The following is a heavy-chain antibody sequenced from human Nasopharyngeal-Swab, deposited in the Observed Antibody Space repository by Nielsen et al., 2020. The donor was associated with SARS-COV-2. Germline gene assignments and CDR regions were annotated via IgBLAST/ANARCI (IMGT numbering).Heavy chain of an antibody. CDR2: IIPIFGTA. CDR1: GGTFSSYA. Sequence: SVKVSCKASGGTFSSYAISWVRQAPGQGLEWMGGIIPIFGTANYAQKFQGRVTITADESTSTASMELSSLRSEDTAVYYCARDTGGPLSPSDAFDIWGQGTMVTVSS. J-gene: IGHJ3*02. CDR3: ARDTGGPLSPSDAFDI. V-gene: IGHV1-69*13. D-gene: IGHD3-16*01.